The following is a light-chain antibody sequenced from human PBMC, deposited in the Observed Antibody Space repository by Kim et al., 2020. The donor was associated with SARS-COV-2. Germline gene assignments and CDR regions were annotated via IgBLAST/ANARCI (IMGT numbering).Light chain of an antibody. CDR2: AAS. Sequence: DIQMTQSPSSLSASVGDRVTITCRASQSISTYLNWYEQKPGKAPKLVIYAASNLQSGVPSRFSGSGSGTDFTLTISSLQPEDFATYYCHQSYSIPWTFGQGTKVEIK. CDR1: QSISTY. V-gene: IGKV1-39*01. CDR3: HQSYSIPWT. J-gene: IGKJ1*01.